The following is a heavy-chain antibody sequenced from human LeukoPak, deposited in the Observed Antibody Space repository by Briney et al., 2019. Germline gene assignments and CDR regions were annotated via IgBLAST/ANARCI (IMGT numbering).Heavy chain of an antibody. D-gene: IGHD6-13*01. V-gene: IGHV1-2*02. Sequence: ASVKVSCKTSGYTFTDYYLHWVRQAPGQGLEWMGWINPKSGGTNYAQNFQGRVTMTRDTSISTAYMELNSQRSDDTAVYYCARGRSAAGAFSKRPELFDPWGQGNRVTVSS. CDR3: ARGRSAAGAFSKRPELFDP. J-gene: IGHJ5*02. CDR2: INPKSGGT. CDR1: GYTFTDYY.